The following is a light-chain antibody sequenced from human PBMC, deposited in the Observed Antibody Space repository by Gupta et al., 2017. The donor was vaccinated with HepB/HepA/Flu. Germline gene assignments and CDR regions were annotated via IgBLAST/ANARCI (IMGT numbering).Light chain of an antibody. J-gene: IGLJ3*02. V-gene: IGLV2-11*01. CDR2: DVS. CDR1: SRDVGDYNF. CDR3: CAEAGSHGV. Sequence: SALTQPRPVSGSPGQSVPISCTGTSRDVGDYNFASWNQQNPGKAPNLIIYDVSKRPSGDPGRFSGSKSHNTAALTISQPQAEDEGDYYCCAEAGSHGVCGGGTKLTVL.